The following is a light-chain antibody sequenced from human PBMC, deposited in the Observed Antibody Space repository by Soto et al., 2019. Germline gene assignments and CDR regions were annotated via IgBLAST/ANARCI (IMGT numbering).Light chain of an antibody. V-gene: IGKV3-15*01. CDR2: GAS. J-gene: IGKJ1*01. CDR1: QSVSSN. Sequence: EIVMTQSPATLSVSPGERATLSCRASQSVSSNLAWYQQKPGQAPRLLIYGASTRATGIPARFSGSGSGTEFTITVNSQKSQDFAVYYCQQYNNWPWTFRQGTKVEIK. CDR3: QQYNNWPWT.